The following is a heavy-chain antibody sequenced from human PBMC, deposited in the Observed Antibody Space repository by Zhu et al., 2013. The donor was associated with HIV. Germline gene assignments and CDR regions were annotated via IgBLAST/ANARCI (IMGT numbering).Heavy chain of an antibody. CDR2: IIPILGIA. CDR1: GGTFSSYT. V-gene: IGHV1-69*08. J-gene: IGHJ6*02. D-gene: IGHD4-17*01. CDR3: ARESDNDYGDYYYGMDV. Sequence: QVQLVQSGAEVKKPGSSVKVSCKASGGTFSSYTISWVRQAPGQGLEWMGRIIPILGIANYAQKFQGRVTITADKSTSTAYMELSSLRSEDTAVYYCARESDNDYGDYYYGMDVWGQGP.